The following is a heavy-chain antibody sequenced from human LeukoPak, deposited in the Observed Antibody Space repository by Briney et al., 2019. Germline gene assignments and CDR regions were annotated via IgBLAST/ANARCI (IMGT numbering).Heavy chain of an antibody. D-gene: IGHD2-2*01. CDR3: ARGYCSSNSCYVFDY. CDR2: MNPSGGTT. V-gene: IGHV1-46*01. J-gene: IGHJ4*02. CDR1: GYTFSNYY. Sequence: ASVKVSCKTSGYTFSNYYIHWVRQAPGQGLEWMGIMNPSGGTTNYAQKFQGRVTMTRDTPTSTVYMDLSSLRSEDTAVYYCARGYCSSNSCYVFDYWGQGTLVTVSS.